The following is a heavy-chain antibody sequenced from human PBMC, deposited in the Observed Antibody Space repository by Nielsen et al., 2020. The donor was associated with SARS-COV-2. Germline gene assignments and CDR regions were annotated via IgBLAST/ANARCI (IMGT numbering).Heavy chain of an antibody. D-gene: IGHD3-3*01. Sequence: GSLRLSCTVSGGSISSYYWSWIRQPPGKGLEWIGYIYYSGSTYYNPSLNSRLTISVDTSKNQFSLTLSSVTAADTALYYCARERVGGITIFGVVTRYGMDVWGQGTTVTVSS. CDR3: ARERVGGITIFGVVTRYGMDV. V-gene: IGHV4-59*12. CDR1: GGSISSYY. J-gene: IGHJ6*02. CDR2: IYYSGST.